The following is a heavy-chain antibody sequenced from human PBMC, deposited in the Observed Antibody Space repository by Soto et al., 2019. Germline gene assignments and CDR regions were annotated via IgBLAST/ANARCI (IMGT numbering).Heavy chain of an antibody. CDR2: IYYSGST. CDR3: ARVPYYDILTGYYPVYFDY. D-gene: IGHD3-9*01. Sequence: SETLSLTCTVSGGSISSGDYYWSWIRQPPGKGLEWIGYIYYSGSTYYNPSLKSRVTISVDTSKNQFSLKLSSVTAADTAVYYCARVPYYDILTGYYPVYFDYWGQGTMVTVYS. V-gene: IGHV4-30-4*01. CDR1: GGSISSGDYY. J-gene: IGHJ4*02.